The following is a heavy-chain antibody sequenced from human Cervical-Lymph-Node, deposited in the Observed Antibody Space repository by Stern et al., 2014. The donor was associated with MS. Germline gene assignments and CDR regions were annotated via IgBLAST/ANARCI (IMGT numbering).Heavy chain of an antibody. J-gene: IGHJ4*02. CDR2: IIPIFGAP. CDR1: GGSFANYA. V-gene: IGHV1-69*06. D-gene: IGHD3-10*01. CDR3: ARGGMRNYNFGSGSHYYPFDY. Sequence: VQLVQSGAEVKKPGSSVKVSCKTSGGSFANYAINWVRQAPGQGLEWMGGIIPIFGAPNHAQTFQGRVTITAVMSTTTSYMQLSSLRSEDTAVYFCARGGMRNYNFGSGSHYYPFDYWGQGTLVTVSS.